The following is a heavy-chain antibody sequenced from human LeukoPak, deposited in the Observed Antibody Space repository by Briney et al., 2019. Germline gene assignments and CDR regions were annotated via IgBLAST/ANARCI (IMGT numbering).Heavy chain of an antibody. J-gene: IGHJ3*02. CDR2: IYPGDSDT. CDR3: ARQVASIDSDAFDI. D-gene: IGHD2-15*01. CDR1: GSIFTSYW. V-gene: IGHV5-51*01. Sequence: HGESLQISCKGSGSIFTSYWIGWVRQMPGKGLEWMGIIYPGDSDTRYSPSFQGQVTISADKSISTAYLQWSSLKASDTAMYYCARQVASIDSDAFDIWGQGTMVTVSS.